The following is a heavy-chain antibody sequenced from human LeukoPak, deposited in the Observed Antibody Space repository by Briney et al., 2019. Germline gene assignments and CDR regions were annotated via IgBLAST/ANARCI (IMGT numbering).Heavy chain of an antibody. V-gene: IGHV3-21*01. CDR2: ISSSSSYI. CDR3: ARVPDYDFWSGYYTFDY. CDR1: GFTFSSYG. J-gene: IGHJ4*02. D-gene: IGHD3-3*01. Sequence: GGSLRLSCAASGFTFSSYGMNWVCQAPGKGLEWVSSISSSSSYIYYADSVKGRFTISRDNAKNSLYLQMNSLGAGDTAVYYCARVPDYDFWSGYYTFDYWGQGTLVTVSS.